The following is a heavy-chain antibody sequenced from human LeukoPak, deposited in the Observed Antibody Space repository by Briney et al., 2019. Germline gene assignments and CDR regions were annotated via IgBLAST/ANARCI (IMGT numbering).Heavy chain of an antibody. CDR1: GGSFSGCY. J-gene: IGHJ5*02. V-gene: IGHV4-34*01. D-gene: IGHD2-2*01. Sequence: SETLSLTCAVYGGSFSGCYWSWIRQPPGKGLEWIGEINHSGSTNYNPSLRSRVTISVDTSKNQCSLKLSSVTAADTAVYYCATPGSVGWFDPWGQGTLVTVSS. CDR3: ATPGSVGWFDP. CDR2: INHSGST.